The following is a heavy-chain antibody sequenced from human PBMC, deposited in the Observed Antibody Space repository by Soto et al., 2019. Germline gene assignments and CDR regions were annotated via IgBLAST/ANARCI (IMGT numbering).Heavy chain of an antibody. CDR3: AKGNSWSPALVLDI. J-gene: IGHJ3*02. CDR1: GFTFSSYS. V-gene: IGHV3-48*01. D-gene: IGHD1-7*01. Sequence: GGSLRLSCAASGFTFSSYSMNWVRQAPGKGLEWVSYISSSSSTIYYADSVKGRFTISRDNSKNTLYLQMNSLRAEDTAVYYCAKGNSWSPALVLDIWGQGTMVPVSS. CDR2: ISSSSSTI.